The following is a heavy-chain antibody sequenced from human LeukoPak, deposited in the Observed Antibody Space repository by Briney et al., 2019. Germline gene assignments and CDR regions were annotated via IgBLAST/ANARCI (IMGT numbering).Heavy chain of an antibody. CDR2: IYYSGST. CDR1: GGSISSGDYY. J-gene: IGHJ3*02. CDR3: ARERIAARPDSFDI. D-gene: IGHD6-6*01. V-gene: IGHV4-30-4*08. Sequence: SETLSLTCTVSGGSISSGDYYWSWIRQPPGKGLEWIGYIYYSGSTYYDPSLKSRVTISVDTSKNQFSLKPSSVTAADTAVYYCARERIAARPDSFDIWGQGTMVTVSS.